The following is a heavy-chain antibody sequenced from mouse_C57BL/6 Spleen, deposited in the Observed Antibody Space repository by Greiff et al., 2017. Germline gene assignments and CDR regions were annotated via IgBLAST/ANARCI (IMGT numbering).Heavy chain of an antibody. CDR2: ISSGSSTI. J-gene: IGHJ2*01. CDR1: GFTFSDYG. V-gene: IGHV5-17*01. Sequence: EVKLMESGGGLVKPGGSLKLSCAASGFTFSDYGMHWVRQAPEKGLEWVAYISSGSSTIYYADTVKGRFTISRDNAKTTLFLQLTSLWSEDTAMYYCARRATVVAFDYWGQGTTLTVSS. D-gene: IGHD1-1*01. CDR3: ARRATVVAFDY.